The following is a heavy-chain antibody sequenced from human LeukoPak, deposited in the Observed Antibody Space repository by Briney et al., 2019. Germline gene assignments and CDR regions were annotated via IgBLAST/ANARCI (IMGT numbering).Heavy chain of an antibody. CDR1: GGSFSGYY. CDR2: INHSGST. D-gene: IGHD5-24*01. J-gene: IGHJ4*02. V-gene: IGHV4-34*01. CDR3: ARGFQEMTTTHFIDY. Sequence: SETLSLTCAVYGGSFSGYYWSWIRQPPGKGLEWIGEINHSGSTNYNPSLKSRVTISVDTSKNQFSLKLNSVTAADTAVYYCARGFQEMTTTHFIDYWGQGTLVTVSS.